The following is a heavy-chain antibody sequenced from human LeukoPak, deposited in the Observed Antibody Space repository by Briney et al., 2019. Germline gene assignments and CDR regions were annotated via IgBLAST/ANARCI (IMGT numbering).Heavy chain of an antibody. Sequence: GGSLRLSCAASGFTFSSYSMNWVRQAPGKGLEWVSSISSSSSYIYYADSVKGRFTISRDNAKNSLYLQMNSLKTEDTAVYYCTTESMITFGGVILGENSGHYWGQGTLVTVSS. CDR3: TTESMITFGGVILGENSGHY. V-gene: IGHV3-21*03. D-gene: IGHD3-16*02. CDR1: GFTFSSYS. CDR2: ISSSSSYI. J-gene: IGHJ4*02.